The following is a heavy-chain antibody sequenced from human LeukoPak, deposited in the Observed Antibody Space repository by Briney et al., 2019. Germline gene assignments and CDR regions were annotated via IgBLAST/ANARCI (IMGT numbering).Heavy chain of an antibody. Sequence: PSETLSLTCTVSGASVNTLYWSWIRQPPGKGLEWIGNIYYSGSTNYNPSLKSRVTISVDTSKNQFSLKLSSVTAADTAVYYCARSIAVAGAFDYWGQGTLVTVSS. CDR1: GASVNTLY. J-gene: IGHJ4*02. D-gene: IGHD6-19*01. CDR2: IYYSGST. CDR3: ARSIAVAGAFDY. V-gene: IGHV4-59*02.